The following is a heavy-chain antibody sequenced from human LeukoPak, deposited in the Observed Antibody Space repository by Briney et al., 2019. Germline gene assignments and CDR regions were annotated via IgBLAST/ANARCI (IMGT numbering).Heavy chain of an antibody. CDR1: GFTSSSYA. Sequence: QPGGSLKLSCAASGFTSSSYAMSWVRQAPGKGLQWVSSISGGSSGTYYADSVKGRFTISRDNSKNTLFLQMNSLRDEDTAVYYCAKDDHGGSGWRDYFDYWGQGTLVTVST. CDR2: ISGGSSGT. J-gene: IGHJ4*02. V-gene: IGHV3-23*01. CDR3: AKDDHGGSGWRDYFDY. D-gene: IGHD6-19*01.